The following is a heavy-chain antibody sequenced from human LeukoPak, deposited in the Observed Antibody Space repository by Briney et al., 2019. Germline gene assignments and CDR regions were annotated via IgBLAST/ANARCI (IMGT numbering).Heavy chain of an antibody. J-gene: IGHJ4*02. CDR3: ARRYYYNLGSFPVDF. Sequence: SETLSLTCAVSGGPFSGYFWSWIRQSSGKGLEWIGEIHNSGTTNYNPSLNSRVTISEDTSKNQFYLNLSSVTAADTAVYYCARRYYYNLGSFPVDFWGQGTLVTVSS. D-gene: IGHD3-10*01. CDR1: GGPFSGYF. CDR2: IHNSGTT. V-gene: IGHV4-34*01.